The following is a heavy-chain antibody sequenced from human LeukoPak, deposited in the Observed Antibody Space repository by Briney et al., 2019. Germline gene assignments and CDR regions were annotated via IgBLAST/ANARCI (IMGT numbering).Heavy chain of an antibody. D-gene: IGHD3-3*01. CDR1: GYTFNSYG. J-gene: IGHJ4*02. CDR3: ATGPSGYRTF. V-gene: IGHV1-18*01. CDR2: ISAYNGNT. Sequence: GASVKVSCKASGYTFNSYGITWVRQAPGQGLEWMGWISAYNGNTNYAQKLQGRVTMTEDTSTDTAYMELSSLRSEDTAVYYCATGPSGYRTFWGQGTLVTVSS.